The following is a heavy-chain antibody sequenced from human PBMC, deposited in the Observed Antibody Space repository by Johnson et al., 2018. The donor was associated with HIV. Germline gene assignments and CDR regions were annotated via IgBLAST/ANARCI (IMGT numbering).Heavy chain of an antibody. CDR1: GFTFSSYA. CDR2: ISYDGSNK. D-gene: IGHD3-10*01. CDR3: ARVRGEAFDI. Sequence: VQLVESGGGVVQPGRSLRLSCAASGFTFSSYAMHWVRQAPGKGLEWVAVISYDGSNKYYADSVKGRFTISRDNAKNSLYLQMNSLRAEDTALYYCARVRGEAFDIWGQGTMVTVSS. J-gene: IGHJ3*02. V-gene: IGHV3-30*04.